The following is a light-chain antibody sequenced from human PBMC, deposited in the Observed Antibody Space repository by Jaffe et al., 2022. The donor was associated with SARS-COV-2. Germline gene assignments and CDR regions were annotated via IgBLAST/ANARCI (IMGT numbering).Light chain of an antibody. CDR2: GAS. CDR1: QSVTNNY. V-gene: IGKV3-20*01. J-gene: IGKJ4*01. Sequence: EIVLTQSPGTLSLSPGERATLSCRASQSVTNNYLAWCQQKPGQAPRLLIYGASSRATGIPDRFSGSGSGTDFTLTISRLEPEDFAVYYCQQSGNSPLTFGGGTKVEIK. CDR3: QQSGNSPLT.